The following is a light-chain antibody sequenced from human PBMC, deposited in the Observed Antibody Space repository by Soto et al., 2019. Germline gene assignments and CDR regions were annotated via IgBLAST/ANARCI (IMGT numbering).Light chain of an antibody. J-gene: IGKJ2*01. CDR2: GSS. Sequence: EVVLTQSPGTLSLSPGERATLSCRASQSVTNKYLAWYQQKAGQAPRLLIFGSSDRATGITDRFSGSGSGTDFTLTISRLEPEDFAVYYCQQYGSSPPYTFGQGTKLEI. CDR1: QSVTNKY. V-gene: IGKV3-20*01. CDR3: QQYGSSPPYT.